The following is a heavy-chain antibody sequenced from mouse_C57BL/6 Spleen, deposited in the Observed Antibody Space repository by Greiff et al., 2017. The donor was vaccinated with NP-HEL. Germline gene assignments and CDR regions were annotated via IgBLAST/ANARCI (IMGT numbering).Heavy chain of an antibody. CDR2: INPGSGGT. V-gene: IGHV1-54*01. CDR1: GYAFTNYL. J-gene: IGHJ3*01. Sequence: VQLQQSGAELVRPGTSVKVSCKASGYAFTNYLIEWVKQRPGQGLEWIGVINPGSGGTNYNEKFKGKATLTADISSSTAYMQLSSLTSEDSAVYFCGRDLAYWGQGTLVTVAA. CDR3: GRDLAY.